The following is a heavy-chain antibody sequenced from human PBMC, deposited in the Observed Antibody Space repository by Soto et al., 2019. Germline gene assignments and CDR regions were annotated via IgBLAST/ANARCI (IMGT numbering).Heavy chain of an antibody. Sequence: GASVKVSCKASGYTFTSYAIHWVRQAPGQGLEWMGWISAYNGNTNYAQKLQGRVTMTTDTSTSTAYMELRSLRSDDTAVYYCARDQRGYYYDSSGYYLVYWGQGTLVTVSS. CDR1: GYTFTSYA. CDR3: ARDQRGYYYDSSGYYLVY. D-gene: IGHD3-22*01. J-gene: IGHJ4*02. CDR2: ISAYNGNT. V-gene: IGHV1-18*01.